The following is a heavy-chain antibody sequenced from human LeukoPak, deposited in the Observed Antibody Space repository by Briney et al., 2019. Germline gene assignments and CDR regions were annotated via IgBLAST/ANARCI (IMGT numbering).Heavy chain of an antibody. CDR3: ARVAVAGPTGWFGS. J-gene: IGHJ5*01. CDR2: ISSTSAYI. V-gene: IGHV3-21*01. Sequence: PGGSLRLSCAASGFALRSYTVTWVRQAPGKGLEWVSSISSTSAYIYYAESVKGRFSISRDNVDNVVHLQMSSLRNEDTAFYYCARVAVAGPTGWFGSWGQGTLVTVSS. CDR1: GFALRSYT. D-gene: IGHD6-19*01.